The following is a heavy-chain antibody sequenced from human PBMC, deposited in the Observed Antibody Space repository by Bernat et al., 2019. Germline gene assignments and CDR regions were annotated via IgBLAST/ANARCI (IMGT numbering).Heavy chain of an antibody. D-gene: IGHD3-9*01. V-gene: IGHV3-53*05. CDR1: GFTVSRNY. Sequence: EVQLVETGGGLIQPGGSLRPSCAASGFTVSRNYMSWVRQAPGKGLEWVSVIYSGGSTYYADSVKGRFTISRDNSKNTLYLQMNSLRAEDTAVYYCARGTDILTGYTPPPFDYWGQGTLVTVSS. CDR3: ARGTDILTGYTPPPFDY. J-gene: IGHJ4*02. CDR2: IYSGGST.